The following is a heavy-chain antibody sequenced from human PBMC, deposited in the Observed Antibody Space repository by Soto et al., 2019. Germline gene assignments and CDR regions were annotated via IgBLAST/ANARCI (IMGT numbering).Heavy chain of an antibody. Sequence: SETLSLTCTVSCGSISSSSYYWGWIRQLPGKGLEWIGSIYYSGSTYYNPSLKSRVTISVDTSKNQFSLKLSSVTAADTAVYYCARHFMGVPYHWGQGTLVTVSS. CDR3: ARHFMGVPYH. D-gene: IGHD1-26*01. V-gene: IGHV4-39*01. CDR2: IYYSGST. CDR1: CGSISSSSYY. J-gene: IGHJ5*02.